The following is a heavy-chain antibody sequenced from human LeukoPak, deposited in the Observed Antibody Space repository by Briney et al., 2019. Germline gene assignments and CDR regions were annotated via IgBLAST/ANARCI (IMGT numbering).Heavy chain of an antibody. V-gene: IGHV1-69*06. CDR1: GGTFSSYA. J-gene: IGHJ6*03. Sequence: ASVKVSCKASGGTFSSYAISWVRQAPGQGLEWMGGIIPIFGTANYAQKFQGRVTITADKSTSTAYMELSSLRSEDTAVYYCARGPFEVYYDSSGTYYMDVWGKGTTVTVSS. CDR2: IIPIFGTA. D-gene: IGHD3-22*01. CDR3: ARGPFEVYYDSSGTYYMDV.